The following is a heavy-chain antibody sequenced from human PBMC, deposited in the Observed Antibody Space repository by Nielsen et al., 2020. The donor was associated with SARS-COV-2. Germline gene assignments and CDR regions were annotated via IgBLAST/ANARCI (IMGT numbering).Heavy chain of an antibody. Sequence: GDSLPISCSSSGFTFSSYTMLWVRQAPGKGLEYVSAIRSNGGSTYYTDSVKGRFIISRDNSKNTLYLQMSSLRAEDTAVYHCVKGGYSSPAYWGQGTLVTVSS. D-gene: IGHD6-13*01. CDR1: GFTFSSYT. J-gene: IGHJ4*02. CDR2: IRSNGGST. V-gene: IGHV3-64D*09. CDR3: VKGGYSSPAY.